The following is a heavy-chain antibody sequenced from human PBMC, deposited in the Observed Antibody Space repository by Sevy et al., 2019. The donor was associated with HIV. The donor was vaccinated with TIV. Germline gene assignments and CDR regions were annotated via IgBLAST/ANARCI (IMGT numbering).Heavy chain of an antibody. V-gene: IGHV1-24*01. CDR2: FDPEDGET. CDR3: ATEKILRFLEYPLYHYGMDV. J-gene: IGHJ6*02. CDR1: GYTLTELS. Sequence: ASVKVSCKVSGYTLTELSMHWVRQAPGKGLEWMGGFDPEDGETIYAQKFQGRVTMTEDTSTDTAYMELSSLRSEDTAVYYCATEKILRFLEYPLYHYGMDVWGQGTTVTVSS. D-gene: IGHD3-3*01.